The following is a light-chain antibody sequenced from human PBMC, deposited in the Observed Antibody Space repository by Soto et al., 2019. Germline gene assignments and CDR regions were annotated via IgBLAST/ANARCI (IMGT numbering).Light chain of an antibody. CDR2: EVS. Sequence: QSALTQPPSASGSPGQSVTISCAGTSSDVGGYNYVSWYQQYPGKVPKLMIYEVSERPSGVPDRFSGSKSGNTAFLTVSGLQAEDEADYYCTSYTIKTTYVFGTGTKVTVL. V-gene: IGLV2-8*01. J-gene: IGLJ1*01. CDR3: TSYTIKTTYV. CDR1: SSDVGGYNY.